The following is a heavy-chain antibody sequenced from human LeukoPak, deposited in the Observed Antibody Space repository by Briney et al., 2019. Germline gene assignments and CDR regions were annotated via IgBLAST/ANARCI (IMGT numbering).Heavy chain of an antibody. CDR3: AREDIVEVPAIPFDY. CDR1: GFTFSSYW. Sequence: ETGGSLRLSCAASGFTFSSYWMHWVRQAPGKGLVRASRINSDGSSIIYADSVKGRFTISRDNAKNTLYLQMNSLRAEDTAVYYCAREDIVEVPAIPFDYWGQGTLVTVSS. J-gene: IGHJ4*02. CDR2: INSDGSSI. D-gene: IGHD2-2*01. V-gene: IGHV3-74*01.